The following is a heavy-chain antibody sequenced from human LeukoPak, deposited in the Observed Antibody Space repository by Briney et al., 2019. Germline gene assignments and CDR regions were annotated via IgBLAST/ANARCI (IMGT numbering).Heavy chain of an antibody. V-gene: IGHV1-69*06. D-gene: IGHD2-2*01. CDR1: GGTFSSYA. CDR2: IIPIFGTA. J-gene: IGHJ4*02. Sequence: SVKVSCKASGGTFSSYAISWVRQAPGQGLEWMGGIIPIFGTANYAQKFQGRVTITADKSTSTAYMELSSLRTEDTAVYYCARGVVPAARGVFDYWGQGTLVTVSS. CDR3: ARGVVPAARGVFDY.